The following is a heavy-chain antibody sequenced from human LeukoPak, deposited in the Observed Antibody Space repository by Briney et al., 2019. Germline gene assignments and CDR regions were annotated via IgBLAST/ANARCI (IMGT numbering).Heavy chain of an antibody. V-gene: IGHV4-34*01. CDR1: GGSFSGYY. CDR2: INHSGST. Sequence: SETLYLTCAVYGGSFSGYYWSWIRQPPGKGLEWIGEINHSGSTNYNPSLKSRVTISVDTSKNQFSLKLSSVTAADTAVYYCARGLGVVMGYYYYYMDVWGKGTTVTVSS. D-gene: IGHD3-3*01. J-gene: IGHJ6*03. CDR3: ARGLGVVMGYYYYYMDV.